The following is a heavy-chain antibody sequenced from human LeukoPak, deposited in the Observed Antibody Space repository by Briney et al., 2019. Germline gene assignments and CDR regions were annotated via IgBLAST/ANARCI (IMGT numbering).Heavy chain of an antibody. D-gene: IGHD4-17*01. Sequence: GSLRLSCAASGLAFSAYKMHWVRQAPWKGLVWVSRISTDGYTTDYADFVQGRFTASRDNTKNTWSLEMNSLRAEDTAVYYCARDPEDYGGSPDFDIWGQGTMVTVSS. J-gene: IGHJ3*02. V-gene: IGHV3-74*01. CDR2: ISTDGYTT. CDR1: GLAFSAYK. CDR3: ARDPEDYGGSPDFDI.